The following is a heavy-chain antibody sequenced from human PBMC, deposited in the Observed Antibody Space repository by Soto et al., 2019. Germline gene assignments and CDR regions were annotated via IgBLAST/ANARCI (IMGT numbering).Heavy chain of an antibody. D-gene: IGHD3-22*01. CDR3: ARWGGYYDSSGYYQTGIDY. J-gene: IGHJ4*02. V-gene: IGHV4-59*01. CDR2: IYYSGST. Sequence: SETLSLTCTVSGGSISSYYWSWIRQPPGKGLEWIGYIYYSGSTNYNPSLKSRVTISVDTSKNQFSLKLSSVTAADTAVYYCARWGGYYDSSGYYQTGIDYWGQGTLVTVSS. CDR1: GGSISSYY.